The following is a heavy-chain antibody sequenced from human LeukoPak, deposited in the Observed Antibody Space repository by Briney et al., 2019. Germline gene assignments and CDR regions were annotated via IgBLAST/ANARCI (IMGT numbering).Heavy chain of an antibody. J-gene: IGHJ5*02. CDR3: AKEGVLLWFGEFPGTWFDP. Sequence: GGSLRLSCAASGFSFSSYAMSWVRQAPGKGLEWVSAISGSGGSTYYADSVKGRFTISRDNSKNTLYLQMNSLRAEDTAVYYCAKEGVLLWFGEFPGTWFDPWGQGTLVTVSS. CDR2: ISGSGGST. D-gene: IGHD3-10*01. V-gene: IGHV3-23*01. CDR1: GFSFSSYA.